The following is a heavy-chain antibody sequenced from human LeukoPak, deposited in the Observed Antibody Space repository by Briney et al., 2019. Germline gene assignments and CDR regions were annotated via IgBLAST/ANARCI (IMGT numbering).Heavy chain of an antibody. CDR3: AKHPGPTLWSPNDAFDI. Sequence: GRSLRLSCAASGFTFSSYSMNWVRQAPGKGLEWVSAISGSGGSTYYADSVKGRFTISRDNSKNTLYLQMNSLRAEDTAVYYCAKHPGPTLWSPNDAFDIWGQGTMVTVSS. CDR2: ISGSGGST. D-gene: IGHD3-10*01. V-gene: IGHV3-23*01. CDR1: GFTFSSYS. J-gene: IGHJ3*02.